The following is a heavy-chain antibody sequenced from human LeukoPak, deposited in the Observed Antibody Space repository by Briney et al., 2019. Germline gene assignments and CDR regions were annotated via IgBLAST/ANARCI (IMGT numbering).Heavy chain of an antibody. CDR3: ARDGGPAAGTDYYYGMDV. CDR1: GGTFNSYA. Sequence: ASVKVSCKASGGTFNSYAISWVRQARGQGLEWMGRIIPILGIANYAQKFQGRVTITADKSTSTAYMELSSLRSEDTAVYYCARDGGPAAGTDYYYGMDVWGQGTTVTVSS. D-gene: IGHD6-13*01. J-gene: IGHJ6*02. CDR2: IIPILGIA. V-gene: IGHV1-69*04.